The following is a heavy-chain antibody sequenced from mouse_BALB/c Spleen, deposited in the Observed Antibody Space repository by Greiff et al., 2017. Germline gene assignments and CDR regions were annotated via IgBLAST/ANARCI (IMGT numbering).Heavy chain of an antibody. CDR1: GFTFSSYA. V-gene: IGHV5-17*02. Sequence: EVNVVESGGGLVKPGGSLKLSCAASGFTFSSYAMSWVRQSPEKRLEWVAEISSGSSTIYYADTVKGRFTISRDNPKNTLFLQMTSLRSEDTAMYYCARSSYGNYDAMDYWGQGTSVTVSS. CDR3: ARSSYGNYDAMDY. J-gene: IGHJ4*01. D-gene: IGHD2-10*02. CDR2: ISSGSSTI.